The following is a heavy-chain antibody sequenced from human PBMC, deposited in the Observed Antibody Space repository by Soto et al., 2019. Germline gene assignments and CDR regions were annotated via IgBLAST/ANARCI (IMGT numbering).Heavy chain of an antibody. CDR1: GFTFSSYA. CDR2: ISGSGGST. J-gene: IGHJ4*02. Sequence: GGSLRLSCAASGFTFSSYAMSWVRQAPGKGLEWVSAISGSGGSTYYADSVKGRFTISRDNSKNTLYLQMNSLRAEDTAVYYCAKDKLWQQSNSYYFDYWGQGTLVTVSS. D-gene: IGHD4-4*01. V-gene: IGHV3-23*01. CDR3: AKDKLWQQSNSYYFDY.